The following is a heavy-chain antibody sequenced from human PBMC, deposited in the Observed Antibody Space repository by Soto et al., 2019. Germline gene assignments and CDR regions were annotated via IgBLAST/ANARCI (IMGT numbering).Heavy chain of an antibody. Sequence: PWETLSLTCTVSGCSITGACYCTRIRQPPGQGLEWCGSIPYRRRTYINPSLKSRITISLDRFDNKFSLKLCSVTCADTAVYSCAGVRDPFGLDVWGEGTRVT. V-gene: IGHV4-31*03. J-gene: IGHJ6*02. CDR2: IPYRRRT. D-gene: IGHD3-16*01. CDR3: AGVRDPFGLDV. CDR1: GCSITGACY.